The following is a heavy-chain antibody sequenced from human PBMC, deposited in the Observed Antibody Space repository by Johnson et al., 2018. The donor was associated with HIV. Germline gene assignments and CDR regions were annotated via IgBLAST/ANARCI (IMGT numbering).Heavy chain of an antibody. Sequence: VQLLESGGGVVQPGRSLRVSCAASGFTFRNYGMHWVRQAPGKGLEWVAFIRYDGSNKYYGDSVKGRLTISRDNSKNTMFLQMNSLRDEYTAVYDCAKEKDTLMGAFDIWGRGTLVTVSS. V-gene: IGHV3-30*02. J-gene: IGHJ3*02. CDR1: GFTFRNYG. D-gene: IGHD5-18*01. CDR2: IRYDGSNK. CDR3: AKEKDTLMGAFDI.